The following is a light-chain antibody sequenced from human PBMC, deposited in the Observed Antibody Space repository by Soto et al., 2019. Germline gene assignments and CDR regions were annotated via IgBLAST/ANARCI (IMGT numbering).Light chain of an antibody. CDR2: KVT. J-gene: IGLJ1*01. CDR3: ASSKSDSLYV. CDR1: SSDVGGNKY. Sequence: QSVLTQPASVSGSPGQSITISCTGTSSDVGGNKYVSWYQQYPGKVPKLLINKVTNRPSGVSYRFSGSKSGNTASLTISALLAEDEADYICASSKSDSLYVFGTGTKVTVL. V-gene: IGLV2-14*01.